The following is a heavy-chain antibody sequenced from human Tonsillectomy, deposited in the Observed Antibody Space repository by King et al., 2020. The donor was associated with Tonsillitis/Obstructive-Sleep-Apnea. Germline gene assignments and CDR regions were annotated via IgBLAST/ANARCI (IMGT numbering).Heavy chain of an antibody. V-gene: IGHV3-23*04. Sequence: VQLVQSGGGLVQPGGSLRLSCAASGFSFSSYAMILVRPAPGKGLEWGSAISGRGDNTYYVDSVKGRFTISRDNSKNTLYLQMNSLRAEDTAVYYCAKVGTTVTTYYYYYMDVWGKGTTVTVSS. CDR2: ISGRGDNT. CDR3: AKVGTTVTTYYYYYMDV. J-gene: IGHJ6*03. CDR1: GFSFSSYA. D-gene: IGHD4-17*01.